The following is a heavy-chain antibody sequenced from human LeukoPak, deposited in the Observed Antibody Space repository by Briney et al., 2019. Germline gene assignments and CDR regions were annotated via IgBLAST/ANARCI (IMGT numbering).Heavy chain of an antibody. D-gene: IGHD2-15*01. V-gene: IGHV4-34*01. CDR1: GVSFSGYY. Sequence: SETLSLTCAVYGVSFSGYYWSWIRQPPGKGLEWIGEINHSGSTNYNPSLKSRVTISVDTSKNQFSLKLCSVSAADSVVYYCARRSGGSSPRKPFAPSGQGTLVTASS. CDR2: INHSGST. J-gene: IGHJ5*02. CDR3: ARRSGGSSPRKPFAP.